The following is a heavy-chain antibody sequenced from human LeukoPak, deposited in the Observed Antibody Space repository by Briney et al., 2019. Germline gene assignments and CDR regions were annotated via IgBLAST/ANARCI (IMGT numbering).Heavy chain of an antibody. J-gene: IGHJ4*02. V-gene: IGHV5-51*01. CDR3: ARHRRDYYDSSGYSPFDY. CDR1: GYSYTSYW. CDR2: IYPGDSDT. Sequence: GESLKISCKGSGYSYTSYWIGWVRQMPGKGLEWMGIIYPGDSDTRYSPSFQGQVTISADKSISTAYLQWSSLNASDTAMYYCARHRRDYYDSSGYSPFDYWGQGTLVTVSS. D-gene: IGHD3-22*01.